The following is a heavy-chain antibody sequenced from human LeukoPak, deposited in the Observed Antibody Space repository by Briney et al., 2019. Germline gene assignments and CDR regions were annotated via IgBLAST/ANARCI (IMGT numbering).Heavy chain of an antibody. CDR1: GGSISSGGYY. V-gene: IGHV4-61*08. D-gene: IGHD6-19*01. CDR3: ARDVGGSQWLSTGY. J-gene: IGHJ4*02. Sequence: SETLSLTCAVSGGSISSGGYYWSWIRQPPGKGLEWIGYIYYSGSTNYNPSLKSRVTISVDTSKNQFSLKLSSVTAADTAVYYCARDVGGSQWLSTGYWGQGTLVTVSS. CDR2: IYYSGST.